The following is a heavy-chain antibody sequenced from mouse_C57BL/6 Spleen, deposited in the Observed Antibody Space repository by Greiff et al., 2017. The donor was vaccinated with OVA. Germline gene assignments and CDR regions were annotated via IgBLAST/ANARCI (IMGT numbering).Heavy chain of an antibody. V-gene: IGHV1-54*01. Sequence: VQLQQSGAELVRPGTSVKVSCKASGYAFTNYLIEWVKQRPGQGLEWIGVINPGSGGTNYNEKFKGKATLTADKSSSTAYMQLSSLTSEDSAVYFCARPDYDDRGYYFDYWGQGTTLTVSS. CDR3: ARPDYDDRGYYFDY. J-gene: IGHJ2*01. CDR1: GYAFTNYL. D-gene: IGHD2-4*01. CDR2: INPGSGGT.